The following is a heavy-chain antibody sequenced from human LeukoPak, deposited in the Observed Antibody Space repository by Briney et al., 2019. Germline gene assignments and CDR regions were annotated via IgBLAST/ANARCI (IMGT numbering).Heavy chain of an antibody. CDR2: ISGSGGST. V-gene: IGHV3-23*01. D-gene: IGHD4-17*01. CDR1: GFTFSSYA. CDR3: AKRSTGYYFDY. J-gene: IGHJ4*02. Sequence: GGSLRLSCAASGFTFSSYAMSWVRQAPGKGLEWVSAISGSGGSTYYADSVRGRFTIPRDNSKNTLYLQTNSLRAEDTAVYYCAKRSTGYYFDYWGQGTLVTVSS.